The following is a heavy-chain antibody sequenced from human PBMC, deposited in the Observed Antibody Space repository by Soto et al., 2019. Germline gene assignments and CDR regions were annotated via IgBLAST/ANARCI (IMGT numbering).Heavy chain of an antibody. V-gene: IGHV3-15*01. CDR3: TTDYGMDTIFDC. Sequence: GGSLRLSCAASGFTFSNAWMSWVRQAPGKGLEWVGRIKSKTDGGTTDYAAPVKGRFTISRDDSKNTLYLQMNSLKTEDTAVYYCTTDYGMDTIFDCWGQGTLVTVSS. J-gene: IGHJ4*02. D-gene: IGHD5-12*01. CDR2: IKSKTDGGTT. CDR1: GFTFSNAW.